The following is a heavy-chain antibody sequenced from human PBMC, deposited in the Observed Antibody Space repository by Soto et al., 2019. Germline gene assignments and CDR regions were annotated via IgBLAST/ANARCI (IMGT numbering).Heavy chain of an antibody. J-gene: IGHJ4*02. CDR2: IYYSGST. Sequence: SETLSLTCTVSGGSISSCGYYWSWIRQHPGKGLEWIGYIYYSGSTYYNPSLKSRVTISVDTSKNQFSLKLSSVTAADTAVYYCARDDRVRGYSYGLDYWGQGTLVTVSS. D-gene: IGHD5-18*01. CDR1: GGSISSCGYY. V-gene: IGHV4-31*03. CDR3: ARDDRVRGYSYGLDY.